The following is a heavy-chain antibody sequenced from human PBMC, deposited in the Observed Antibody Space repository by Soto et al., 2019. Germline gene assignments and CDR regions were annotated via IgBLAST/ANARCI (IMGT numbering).Heavy chain of an antibody. D-gene: IGHD2-15*01. CDR1: GGTFSSYA. CDR3: AGSQDIVVVVAATPYGMDV. Sequence: QVQLVQSGAEVKKPGASVKVSCKASGGTFSSYAISWVRQAPGQGLEGMGGIIPIFGTANYAQKFQGRVTITADESTSTAYMELSSLRSEDTAVYYCAGSQDIVVVVAATPYGMDVWGQGTTVTVSS. CDR2: IIPIFGTA. V-gene: IGHV1-69*01. J-gene: IGHJ6*02.